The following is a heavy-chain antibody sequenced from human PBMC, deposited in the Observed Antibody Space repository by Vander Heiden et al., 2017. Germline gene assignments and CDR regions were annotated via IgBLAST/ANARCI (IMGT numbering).Heavy chain of an antibody. CDR2: TDNDGMRT. V-gene: IGHV3-74*01. CDR1: GVGCNTYW. Sequence: SGVGIVQPGWSMSISCSVSGVGCNTYWLHRGRQVSGRELEWVSRTDNDGMRTHYADSVKGRFTIPRDTAENTFYLQMNALTVDDTAFYYGVTTGGPIDYWGQGTLVTVSP. D-gene: IGHD3-10*01. CDR3: VTTGGPIDY. J-gene: IGHJ4*02.